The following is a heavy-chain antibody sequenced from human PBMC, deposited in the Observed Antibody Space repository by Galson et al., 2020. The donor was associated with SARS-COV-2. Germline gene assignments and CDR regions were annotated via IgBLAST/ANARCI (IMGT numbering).Heavy chain of an antibody. D-gene: IGHD4-4*01. CDR2: IIPILGIA. CDR3: ARDHPVSTSPSGYYYGMDV. Sequence: SVKVSCKASGGTFSSYTISWVRQAPGQGLEWMGRIIPILGIANYVQKFQGRVTITAAKSTSTAYMELSSLRSEDTAVYYCARDHPVSTSPSGYYYGMDVLGQGTTVTVSS. J-gene: IGHJ6*02. CDR1: GGTFSSYT. V-gene: IGHV1-69*04.